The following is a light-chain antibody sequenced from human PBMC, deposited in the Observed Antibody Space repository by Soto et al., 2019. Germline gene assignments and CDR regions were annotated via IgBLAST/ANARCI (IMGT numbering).Light chain of an antibody. Sequence: EIVLTQSPGTLSLSPGERATLSCRASQSVSNNYLAWYQQKPGQAPRLLIYGSSNRATGIPDRFSGSGCGTDFTLTITRLEPEGFAVYYCQQYGSSGTFGQGTKVDIK. V-gene: IGKV3-20*01. CDR1: QSVSNNY. CDR2: GSS. J-gene: IGKJ1*01. CDR3: QQYGSSGT.